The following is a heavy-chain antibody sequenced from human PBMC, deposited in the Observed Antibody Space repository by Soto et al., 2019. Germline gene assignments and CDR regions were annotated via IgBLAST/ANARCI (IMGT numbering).Heavy chain of an antibody. CDR2: IIPIFGTA. D-gene: IGHD1-7*01. CDR1: GGTLSSYA. CDR3: ARVNWNYAGPSTKLRDYYHGMDV. V-gene: IGHV1-69*13. J-gene: IGHJ6*02. Sequence: ASVKVSCKASGGTLSSYAISWVRQAPGQGLEWMGGIIPIFGTANYAQKFQGRVTITADESTSTAYMELSSLRSEDTAVYYCARVNWNYAGPSTKLRDYYHGMDVWGQGTTVTVSS.